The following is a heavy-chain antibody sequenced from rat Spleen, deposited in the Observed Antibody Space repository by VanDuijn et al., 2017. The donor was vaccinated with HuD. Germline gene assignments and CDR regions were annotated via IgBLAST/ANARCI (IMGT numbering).Heavy chain of an antibody. V-gene: IGHV5-31*01. J-gene: IGHJ2*01. CDR1: GFTFNKYW. CDR3: ARRHYGYTDYFDY. CDR2: ITNSGGST. D-gene: IGHD1-9*01. Sequence: EVQLVESGGGLVQTGRSLKLSCAASGFTFNKYWMTWIRQAPGKGLEWVASITNSGGSTYYRDSVKGRFTISRDNAKSTLSLQMDSLRSEDTATYYCARRHYGYTDYFDYWGQGVMVTVSS.